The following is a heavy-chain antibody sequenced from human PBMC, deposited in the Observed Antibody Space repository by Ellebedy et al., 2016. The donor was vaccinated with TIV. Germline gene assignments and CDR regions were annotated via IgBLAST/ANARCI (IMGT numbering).Heavy chain of an antibody. CDR2: IYSGGST. J-gene: IGHJ4*02. D-gene: IGHD4-17*01. Sequence: GESLKISCAASGFTVSDNYMSLVRQAPGKGLEWVSVIYSGGSTYYADSVRGRFTISRDNSKNTLYLQMNSLRAEDTAVYYCARGSLDYGDYGLFDYWGQGTLVTVSS. CDR3: ARGSLDYGDYGLFDY. V-gene: IGHV3-53*05. CDR1: GFTVSDNY.